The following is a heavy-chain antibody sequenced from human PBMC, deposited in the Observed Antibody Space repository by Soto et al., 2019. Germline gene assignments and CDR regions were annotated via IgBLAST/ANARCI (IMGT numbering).Heavy chain of an antibody. D-gene: IGHD1-7*01. CDR2: ISGSGDST. Sequence: PGGSLRLSCAASGFTFNRYGMSWARQAPGKGLEWVSAISGSGDSTYYADSVKGRFTISRDSSNNTLYLQMNNLRADDTALYFCVKLRLELLYLDSWGLGALVTVSS. V-gene: IGHV3-23*01. CDR1: GFTFNRYG. CDR3: VKLRLELLYLDS. J-gene: IGHJ4*02.